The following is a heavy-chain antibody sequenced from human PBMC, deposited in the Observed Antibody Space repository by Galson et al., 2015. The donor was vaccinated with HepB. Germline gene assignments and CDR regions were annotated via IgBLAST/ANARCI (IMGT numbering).Heavy chain of an antibody. CDR2: IRNKADSYGT. Sequence: SLRLSCAASGFTFSGSAMHWVRQASGKGLEWVGRIRNKADSYGTAYAASVKGRFTISRDDSKNTAYLQMNSLKTEDTAVYYCIRHSQSVAGTDYWGQGTLVTVSS. D-gene: IGHD6-19*01. CDR1: GFTFSGSA. CDR3: IRHSQSVAGTDY. V-gene: IGHV3-73*01. J-gene: IGHJ4*02.